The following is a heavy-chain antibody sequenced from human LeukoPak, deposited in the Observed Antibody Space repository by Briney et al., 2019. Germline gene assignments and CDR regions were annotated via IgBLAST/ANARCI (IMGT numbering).Heavy chain of an antibody. CDR1: GFTLSSYW. V-gene: IGHV3-74*01. CDR3: AREILEPGKTHEY. CDR2: INNDGTAT. J-gene: IGHJ4*02. D-gene: IGHD1-1*01. Sequence: SGGSLRLSCAASGFTLSSYWMLWVRQVPGKGLVWVSRINNDGTATFFADSVKGRFTISRDNAKNTLYLQMDSLRAEDTAMYYCAREILEPGKTHEYWGQGTLVTVSS.